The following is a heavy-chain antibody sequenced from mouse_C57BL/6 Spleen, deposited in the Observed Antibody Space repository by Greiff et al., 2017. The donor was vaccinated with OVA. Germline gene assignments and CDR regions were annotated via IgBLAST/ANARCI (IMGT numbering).Heavy chain of an antibody. CDR1: GYAFTNYL. J-gene: IGHJ3*01. V-gene: IGHV1-54*01. CDR2: INPGSGGT. Sequence: VQLQQSGAELVRPGTSVKVSCKASGYAFTNYLIEWVKQRPGQGLEWIGVINPGSGGTNYNEKFKGKATLTADKSSSTAYVQLSSLTSEDSAVYFCARGGYYGYDSAWFAYWGQGTLVTVSA. D-gene: IGHD2-2*01. CDR3: ARGGYYGYDSAWFAY.